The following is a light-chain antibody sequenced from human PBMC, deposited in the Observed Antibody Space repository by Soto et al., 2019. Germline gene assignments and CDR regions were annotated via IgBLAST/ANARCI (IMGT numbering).Light chain of an antibody. Sequence: HSALTQPASVSGSPGQSITISCTGTSSDVGGYNYVSWYQQHPGKAPKLIIYEVSNRPSGVSHRFSGSKSGNTASLTISGLQAEDEADYYCSSYTSSYTYVFGSGTKAPS. V-gene: IGLV2-14*01. J-gene: IGLJ1*01. CDR2: EVS. CDR3: SSYTSSYTYV. CDR1: SSDVGGYNY.